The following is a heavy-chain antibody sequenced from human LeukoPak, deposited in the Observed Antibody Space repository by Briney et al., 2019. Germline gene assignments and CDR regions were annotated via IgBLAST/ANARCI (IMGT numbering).Heavy chain of an antibody. J-gene: IGHJ3*02. V-gene: IGHV4-4*07. D-gene: IGHD6-19*01. CDR2: LYTSGST. CDR1: GASISSYY. CDR3: ARRIAVAGTAVAFDI. Sequence: PSETLSLTCTVSGASISSYYWSWIRQPAGKGLEWIGRLYTSGSTNYSPSLKSRVTMSVDTSKKQSSLTLSSVTAADTAVYYCARRIAVAGTAVAFDIWGQGTMVTVSS.